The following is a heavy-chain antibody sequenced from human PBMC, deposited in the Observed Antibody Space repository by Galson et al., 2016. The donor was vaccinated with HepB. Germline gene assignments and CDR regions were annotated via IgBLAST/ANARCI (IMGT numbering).Heavy chain of an antibody. CDR3: ARHDYGDFLFDY. CDR2: MYYSEST. D-gene: IGHD4-17*01. J-gene: IGHJ4*02. CDR1: GGSISSSRHY. V-gene: IGHV4-39*01. Sequence: ETLSLTCAVSGGSISSSRHYWGWIRQPPGKGLEWIASMYYSESTYYNPSLKSRVTISVDTSKNQLSLELSSVTAADTAMYYCARHDYGDFLFDYWGQGTLVIVSS.